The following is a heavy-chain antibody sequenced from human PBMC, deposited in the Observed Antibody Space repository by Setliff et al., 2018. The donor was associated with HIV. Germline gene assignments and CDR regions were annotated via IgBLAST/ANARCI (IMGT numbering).Heavy chain of an antibody. J-gene: IGHJ4*02. CDR3: ARDPGSSSFDY. D-gene: IGHD6-19*01. Sequence: GGSLRLSCAASGFTFSSYSMSWVRQAPGKGLEWVSSISGSSSYFKYADSVKGRFTISRDNAKNLVFLQMSSLRAEDTAAYYCARDPGSSSFDYWGQGTPVTVSS. CDR2: ISGSSSYF. CDR1: GFTFSSYS. V-gene: IGHV3-21*04.